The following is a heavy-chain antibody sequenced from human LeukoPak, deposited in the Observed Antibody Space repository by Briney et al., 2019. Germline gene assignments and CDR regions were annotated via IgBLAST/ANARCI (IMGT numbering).Heavy chain of an antibody. CDR3: ARVRGSTPPRSGAQVRNAFDI. V-gene: IGHV3-9*01. CDR1: GFTFDDYA. J-gene: IGHJ3*02. CDR2: ISWNSGSI. Sequence: GGSLRLSCAASGFTFDDYAMHLVRQAPGKGLEWVSGISWNSGSIGYADSVKGRFTISRDNAKNSLYLQMNSLRAEGTALYYCARVRGSTPPRSGAQVRNAFDIWGQGTMVTVSS. D-gene: IGHD1-14*01.